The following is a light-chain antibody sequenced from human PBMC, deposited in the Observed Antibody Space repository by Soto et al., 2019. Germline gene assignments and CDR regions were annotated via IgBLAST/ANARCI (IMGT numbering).Light chain of an antibody. Sequence: EIVVTQSPATLSVSPGERVTLSCRASQSVSSSLAWYQQRPGQAPRLLIYDTSTRAAGISARFSGSGSGTEFTLTISSLLSEDFAVYYCQQYIDWPPGTFGQGTAVEIK. CDR3: QQYIDWPPGT. V-gene: IGKV3-15*01. CDR2: DTS. J-gene: IGKJ1*01. CDR1: QSVSSS.